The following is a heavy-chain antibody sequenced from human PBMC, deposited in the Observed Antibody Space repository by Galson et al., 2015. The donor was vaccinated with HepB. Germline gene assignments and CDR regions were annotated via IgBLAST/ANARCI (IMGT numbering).Heavy chain of an antibody. CDR2: ISAYNGNT. J-gene: IGHJ5*02. V-gene: IGHV1-18*01. Sequence: SVKVSCKASGYTFTSYGISWVRQAPGQGLEWMGWISAYNGNTNYAQKLQGRVTMTTDTSTSTAYMELRSLRSDDTAVYYCAKVQYSSSGRNWFDPWGQGTLVPVSS. D-gene: IGHD6-6*01. CDR1: GYTFTSYG. CDR3: AKVQYSSSGRNWFDP.